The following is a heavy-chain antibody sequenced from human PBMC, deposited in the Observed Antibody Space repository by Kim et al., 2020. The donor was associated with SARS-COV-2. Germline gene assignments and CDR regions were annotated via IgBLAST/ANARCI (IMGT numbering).Heavy chain of an antibody. Sequence: SETLSLTCTVSGGSISSYYWSWIRQPPGKGLEWIGYIYYSGSTNYNPSLKSRATISVDTSKNQLSLKLSSVTAADTAVYYCASRRFLEWFDYFYYYMDVWGKGTTVTVSS. CDR3: ASRRFLEWFDYFYYYMDV. CDR1: GGSISSYY. J-gene: IGHJ6*03. V-gene: IGHV4-59*01. CDR2: IYYSGST. D-gene: IGHD3-3*01.